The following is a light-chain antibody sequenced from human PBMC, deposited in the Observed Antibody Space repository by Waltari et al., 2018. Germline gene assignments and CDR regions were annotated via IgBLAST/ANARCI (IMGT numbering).Light chain of an antibody. Sequence: DVVMTQSPLSLPVTLGQPASISCRSSQSLVHSDGNTYLNWFQQRPGQSPRRLIYKVSSRESGGPDRFSGSGSGTDFTRKISRVEAEDVGIYYCVQSTHWPYTFGQGTKLEIK. CDR3: VQSTHWPYT. CDR1: QSLVHSDGNTY. CDR2: KVS. J-gene: IGKJ2*01. V-gene: IGKV2-30*02.